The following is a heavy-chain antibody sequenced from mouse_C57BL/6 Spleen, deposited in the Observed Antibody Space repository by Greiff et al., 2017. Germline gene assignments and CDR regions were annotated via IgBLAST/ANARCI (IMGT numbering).Heavy chain of an antibody. J-gene: IGHJ3*01. Sequence: DVKLVESGGGLVKPGGSLKLSCAASGFTFSDYGMHWVRQAPEKGLEWVAYISSGSSTIYYADTVKGRFTISRDNAKNTLFLQMTSLRSEDTAMYYCARDITTVNAYWGQGTLVTVSA. CDR2: ISSGSSTI. V-gene: IGHV5-17*01. CDR3: ARDITTVNAY. CDR1: GFTFSDYG. D-gene: IGHD1-1*01.